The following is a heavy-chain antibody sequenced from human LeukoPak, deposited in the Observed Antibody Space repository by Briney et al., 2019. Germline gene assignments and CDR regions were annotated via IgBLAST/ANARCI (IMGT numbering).Heavy chain of an antibody. CDR1: GGTFSSYA. Sequence: AASVKVSCKASGGTFSSYAISWVRQAPGQGLEWMGGIIPIFGTANYAQKFQGRVTITADESTSTAYMELSSLRSEDTAVYYCATNVRGDGGFTIFGVVKSGAFDIWGQGTMVTVSS. D-gene: IGHD3-3*01. V-gene: IGHV1-69*01. J-gene: IGHJ3*02. CDR3: ATNVRGDGGFTIFGVVKSGAFDI. CDR2: IIPIFGTA.